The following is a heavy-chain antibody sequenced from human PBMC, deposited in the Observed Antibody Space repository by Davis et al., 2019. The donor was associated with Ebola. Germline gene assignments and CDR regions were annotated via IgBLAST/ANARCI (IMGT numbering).Heavy chain of an antibody. CDR2: IYPDGSS. J-gene: IGHJ6*02. CDR3: ARERASLVQGRFQAGHGMDV. V-gene: IGHV3-53*01. Sequence: GESLKISCAASGFTVTHSFMNWVRQAPGKGLEWVSLIYPDGSSYYADSVKGRFTISRDNSRSTFYLQMNSLRADDTAVYYCARERASLVQGRFQAGHGMDVWGPGTTVTVSS. CDR1: GFTVTHSF. D-gene: IGHD3-10*01.